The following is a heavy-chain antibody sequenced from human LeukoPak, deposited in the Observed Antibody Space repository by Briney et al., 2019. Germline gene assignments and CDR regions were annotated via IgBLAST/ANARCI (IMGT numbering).Heavy chain of an antibody. J-gene: IGHJ4*02. Sequence: GGSLTLSCAASGFILSSYAMSWVRQAPGKGLEWVSGISGSAGSTYSADSVKGGFAISRDNFQNTLFLQMDSLTVDDTAIYYCAKFNSGSYHYANFDSWGQGTLVTVSS. CDR3: AKFNSGSYHYANFDS. CDR2: ISGSAGST. V-gene: IGHV3-23*01. CDR1: GFILSSYA. D-gene: IGHD1-26*01.